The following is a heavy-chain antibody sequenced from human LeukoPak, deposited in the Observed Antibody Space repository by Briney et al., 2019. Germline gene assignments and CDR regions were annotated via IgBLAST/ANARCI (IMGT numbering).Heavy chain of an antibody. Sequence: GGSLRLSCAASGFTFSDYYMSWIRQAPGKGLEWVSYISSSSSYTNYADSVKGRFTISRDNAKNSLYLQMNSLRAEDTAVYYCARGPDSSGWYLDYWGQGTLATVSS. V-gene: IGHV3-11*05. J-gene: IGHJ4*02. CDR1: GFTFSDYY. CDR2: ISSSSSYT. CDR3: ARGPDSSGWYLDY. D-gene: IGHD6-19*01.